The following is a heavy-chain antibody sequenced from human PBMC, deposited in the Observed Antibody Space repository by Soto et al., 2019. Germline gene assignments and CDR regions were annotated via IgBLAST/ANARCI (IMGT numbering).Heavy chain of an antibody. CDR2: IYWNDDK. D-gene: IGHD3-10*01. J-gene: IGHJ4*02. V-gene: IGHV2-5*01. CDR1: GFSLSTSGVG. CDR3: AHRDRVDGSGSYYCLDY. Sequence: SGPTLVKPTQTLTLTCTFSGFSLSTSGVGVGWIRQPPGKALEWLALIYWNDDKRYSPSLKSRLTITKDTSKNQVVLTMTNMDPVDTATYYCAHRDRVDGSGSYYCLDYWGQGTLVTVSS.